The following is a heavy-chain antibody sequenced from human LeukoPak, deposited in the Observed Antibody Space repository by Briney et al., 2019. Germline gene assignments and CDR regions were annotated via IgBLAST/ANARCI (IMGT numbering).Heavy chain of an antibody. CDR2: ISSSGSTI. J-gene: IGHJ4*02. V-gene: IGHV3-48*03. Sequence: GGSLRLSCAASGFTFSSYEMNWVRQAPGKGLEWVSYISSSGSTIYYADSVKGRFTISRDNAKNSLYLQMNSLRAEDTAVYYCATAEPRYSSGWYVLDYWGQGTLVTVSS. D-gene: IGHD6-19*01. CDR1: GFTFSSYE. CDR3: ATAEPRYSSGWYVLDY.